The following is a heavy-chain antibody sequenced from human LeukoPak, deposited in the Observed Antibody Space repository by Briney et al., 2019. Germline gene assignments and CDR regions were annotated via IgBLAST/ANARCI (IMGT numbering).Heavy chain of an antibody. CDR2: INPSGGST. J-gene: IGHJ6*02. V-gene: IGHV1-46*01. CDR3: ARVRVNRYYYYGMDV. Sequence: ASVKVSCKASGYTFTSYYMHWVRQAPGQGLEWMGIINPSGGSTSYAQKFQGRVTMTRDTSTRTVYMELSSLRSEDTAVYHCARVRVNRYYYYGMDVWGQGTTVTVSS. CDR1: GYTFTSYY. D-gene: IGHD1-14*01.